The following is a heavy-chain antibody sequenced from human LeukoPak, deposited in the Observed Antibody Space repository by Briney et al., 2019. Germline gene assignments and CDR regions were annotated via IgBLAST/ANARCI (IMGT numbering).Heavy chain of an antibody. Sequence: GSLRLSCAASGFTFSSYWMHWVRQAPGKGLVWVSRINSDGSSTSYADSVKGRFTISRDNAKNTLYLQMNSLRAEDTAVYYCARDSLVYSSSWYARVSENWFDPWGQGTLVTVSS. V-gene: IGHV3-74*01. CDR2: INSDGSST. J-gene: IGHJ5*02. D-gene: IGHD6-13*01. CDR3: ARDSLVYSSSWYARVSENWFDP. CDR1: GFTFSSYW.